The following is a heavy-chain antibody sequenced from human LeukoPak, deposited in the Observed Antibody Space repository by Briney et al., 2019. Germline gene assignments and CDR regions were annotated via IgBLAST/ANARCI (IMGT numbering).Heavy chain of an antibody. CDR2: INHSGST. J-gene: IGHJ6*02. CDR1: GGSFSGYY. Sequence: SETLSLTCAVYGGSFSGYYWSWIRQPPGKGLEWIGEINHSGSTSYNPSLKSRVTISVDTSKNQFSLKLSSVTAADTAVYYCARVAYPPTRLHIYYYYGMDVWGQGTTVTVSS. CDR3: ARVAYPPTRLHIYYYYGMDV. D-gene: IGHD2-21*01. V-gene: IGHV4-34*01.